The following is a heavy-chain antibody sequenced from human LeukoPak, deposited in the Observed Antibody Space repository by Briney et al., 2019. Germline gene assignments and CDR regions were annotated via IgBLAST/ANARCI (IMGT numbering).Heavy chain of an antibody. J-gene: IGHJ6*02. CDR3: ARDGSSGWYSAPRNYYYGMDV. CDR1: GGTFSSYA. V-gene: IGHV1-69*06. Sequence: ASVKVSCKASGGTFSSYAISWVRQAPGQGLEWMGGIIPIFGTANYAQKFQGRVTITADKSTSTACMELSSLRSEDTAVYYCARDGSSGWYSAPRNYYYGMDVWGQGTTVTVSS. CDR2: IIPIFGTA. D-gene: IGHD6-19*01.